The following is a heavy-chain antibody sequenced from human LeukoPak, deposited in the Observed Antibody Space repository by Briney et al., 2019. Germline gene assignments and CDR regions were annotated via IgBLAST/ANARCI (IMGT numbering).Heavy chain of an antibody. CDR3: ARDPEGYCSSTSCSPGAFDI. D-gene: IGHD2-2*01. CDR1: GFTFSSYA. J-gene: IGHJ3*02. Sequence: GGSLRLSCAASGFTFSSYAMSWVRQAPGKGLEWVSAISGSGGSTYYADSVKGRFTISRDNAKNSLYLQMNSLRAEDTAVYYCARDPEGYCSSTSCSPGAFDIWGQGTMVTVSS. CDR2: ISGSGGST. V-gene: IGHV3-23*01.